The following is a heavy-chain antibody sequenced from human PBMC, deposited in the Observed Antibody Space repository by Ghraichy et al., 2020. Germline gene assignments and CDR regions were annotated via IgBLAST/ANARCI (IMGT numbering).Heavy chain of an antibody. Sequence: SETLSLTCTVSGGSISSYYWSWIRQPPGKGLEWIGYIYYSGSTNYNPSLKSRVTISVDTSKNQFSLKLSSVTAADTAVYYCARPLNPEAYYGMDVWGQGTTVTVSS. CDR2: IYYSGST. CDR1: GGSISSYY. J-gene: IGHJ6*02. V-gene: IGHV4-59*01. D-gene: IGHD1-14*01. CDR3: ARPLNPEAYYGMDV.